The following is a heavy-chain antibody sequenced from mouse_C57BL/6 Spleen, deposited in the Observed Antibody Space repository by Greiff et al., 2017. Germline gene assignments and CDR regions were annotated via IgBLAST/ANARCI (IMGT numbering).Heavy chain of an antibody. V-gene: IGHV1-82*01. Sequence: VELQQSGPELVKPGASVKISCKASGYAFSSSWMNWVKQRPGKGLEWIGRIYPGDGDTNYNGKFKGKATLTADKSSSTAYMQLSSLTSEDSAVYFCARDGTGTYYFDYWGQGTTLTVSS. CDR2: IYPGDGDT. D-gene: IGHD4-1*01. CDR1: GYAFSSSW. J-gene: IGHJ2*01. CDR3: ARDGTGTYYFDY.